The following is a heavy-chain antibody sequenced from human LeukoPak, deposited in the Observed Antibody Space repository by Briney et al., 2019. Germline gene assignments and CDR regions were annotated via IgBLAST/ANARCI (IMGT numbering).Heavy chain of an antibody. D-gene: IGHD3-22*01. Sequence: ASVKVSCTASGGSFTFTSHAISWVRQAPGQGLEWMGGLIPIYGSANYAQKFQGRVTTTSDESTRTVYMELSSLRPEDSAVHYCAGFFYDNSGDAFDIWGQGTMVTVSS. CDR3: AGFFYDNSGDAFDI. J-gene: IGHJ3*02. V-gene: IGHV1-69*13. CDR2: LIPIYGSA. CDR1: GGSFTFTSHA.